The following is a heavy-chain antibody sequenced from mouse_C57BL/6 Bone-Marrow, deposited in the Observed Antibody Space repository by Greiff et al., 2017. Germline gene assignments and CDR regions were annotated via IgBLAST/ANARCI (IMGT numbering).Heavy chain of an antibody. J-gene: IGHJ2*01. V-gene: IGHV1-55*01. D-gene: IGHD4-1*01. Sequence: QVQLQQPGAELVKPGASVKMSCKASGYTFTSYWITWVKQRPGQGLEWIGDIYPTSGRTNYNEKFKSKAILTVDTSSNTAYMQRSGLTSEDSAVFYWGRSGPLGRSFDYWGQGTTLTVSS. CDR1: GYTFTSYW. CDR3: GRSGPLGRSFDY. CDR2: IYPTSGRT.